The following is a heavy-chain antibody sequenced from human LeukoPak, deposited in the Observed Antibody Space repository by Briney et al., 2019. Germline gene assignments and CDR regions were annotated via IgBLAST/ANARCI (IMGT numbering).Heavy chain of an antibody. CDR2: IYHSGIT. D-gene: IGHD2-8*01. V-gene: IGHV4-30-4*01. J-gene: IGHJ5*02. CDR3: ARGTFPGWFYL. CDR1: HGSISSGEYY. Sequence: SETLSLTCTVSHGSISSGEYYWSWIRQSPGRGLEWIGNIYHSGITYYNPPLASRVTISRDTSRNEFYLKLSSVTAADTAIYYCARGTFPGWFYLWGQGTLVTVSS.